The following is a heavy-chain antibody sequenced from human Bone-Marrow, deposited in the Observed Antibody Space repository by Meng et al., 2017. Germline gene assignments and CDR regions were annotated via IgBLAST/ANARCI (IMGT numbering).Heavy chain of an antibody. D-gene: IGHD6-13*01. Sequence: GGSLRLSCAASGFTVSSNYMSWVRQAPGKGLEWVGRIKSKTDGGTTDYAAPVKGRFTISRDDSKNTLYLQMNSLKTEDTAVYYCTREMDIAAAGTNYWGQGTLVTVSS. CDR2: IKSKTDGGTT. CDR3: TREMDIAAAGTNY. CDR1: GFTVSSNY. J-gene: IGHJ4*02. V-gene: IGHV3-15*01.